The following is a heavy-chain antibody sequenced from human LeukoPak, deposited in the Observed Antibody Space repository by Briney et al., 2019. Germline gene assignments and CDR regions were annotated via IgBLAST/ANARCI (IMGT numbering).Heavy chain of an antibody. V-gene: IGHV1-46*01. CDR2: INPSGGST. D-gene: IGHD3-22*01. CDR1: GYTFTSYY. J-gene: IGHJ4*02. CDR3: ARVNYYDSSGYYSYFDY. Sequence: ASVKVSCKASGYTFTSYYVHWVRQAPGQGLEWMGIINPSGGSTSYAQKFQGRVTMTRDTSTSTVYMELSSLRSEDTAVYYCARVNYYDSSGYYSYFDYWGQGTLVTVSS.